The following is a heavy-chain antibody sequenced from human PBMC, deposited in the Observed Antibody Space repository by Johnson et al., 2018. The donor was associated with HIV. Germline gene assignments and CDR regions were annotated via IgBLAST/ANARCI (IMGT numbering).Heavy chain of an antibody. CDR1: GFTFSDYY. D-gene: IGHD6-6*01. CDR2: ISSSGTT. J-gene: IGHJ3*02. Sequence: VQLVESGGVVVQPGGSLRLSCAASGFTFSDYYMSWIRQTPGKGLEWGSYISSSGTTYYADSVKGRFTISRDNSKNPLYLQMNSLRVEDTAVYYCARGGSIAARREAFDIWGQGTMVTVSS. CDR3: ARGGSIAARREAFDI. V-gene: IGHV3-69-1*01.